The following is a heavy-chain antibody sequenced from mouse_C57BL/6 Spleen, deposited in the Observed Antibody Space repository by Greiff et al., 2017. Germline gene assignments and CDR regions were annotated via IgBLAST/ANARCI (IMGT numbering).Heavy chain of an antibody. Sequence: EVKVVESGGGLVQSGRSLRLSCATSGFTFSDFYMEWVRQAPGKGLEWIAASRNKANDYTTEYSASVKGRFIVSRDTSQSILYLQMNALRAEDTAIYYCARDSFYGNPLAYWGQGTLVTVSA. CDR2: SRNKANDYTT. CDR1: GFTFSDFY. V-gene: IGHV7-1*01. D-gene: IGHD2-1*01. J-gene: IGHJ3*01. CDR3: ARDSFYGNPLAY.